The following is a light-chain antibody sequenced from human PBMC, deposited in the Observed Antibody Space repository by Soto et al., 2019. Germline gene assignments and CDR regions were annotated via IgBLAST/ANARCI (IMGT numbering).Light chain of an antibody. CDR1: HNIGSY. CDR3: QPSSSTLT. Sequence: DIQMTQSPSSLSSYLGDRVTITCRASHNIGSYLNWYQHRPGKAPTLLIYLASSLQDGVPSRFSGSGSGTDFTLTISRMHREDFATYFCQPSSSTLTFGGGTKVDIK. CDR2: LAS. J-gene: IGKJ4*01. V-gene: IGKV1-39*01.